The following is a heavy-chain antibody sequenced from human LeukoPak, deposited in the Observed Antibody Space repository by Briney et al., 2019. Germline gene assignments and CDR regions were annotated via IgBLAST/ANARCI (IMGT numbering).Heavy chain of an antibody. CDR2: IQHDGSNE. J-gene: IGHJ4*02. CDR1: GFIFSSYG. CDR3: ATGYSREGYSGSYHFLFDY. V-gene: IGHV3-30*02. D-gene: IGHD1-26*01. Sequence: GGSLRLSCAASGFIFSSYGMHWVRQAPGKGLEWVAFIQHDGSNEYSDSVKGRFTISRDNSQNTVYLQLSSLRTEDTAVYYCATGYSREGYSGSYHFLFDYWGQGTLVTVSS.